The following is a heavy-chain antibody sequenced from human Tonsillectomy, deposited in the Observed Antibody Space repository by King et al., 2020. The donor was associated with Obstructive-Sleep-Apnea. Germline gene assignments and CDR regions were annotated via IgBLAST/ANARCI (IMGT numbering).Heavy chain of an antibody. CDR1: GFTVSSNY. D-gene: IGHD3-3*01. J-gene: IGHJ4*02. CDR3: ARGIHYDFWSGFLDY. Sequence: EVQLVESGGGLVQSGGSLRLSCAASGFTVSSNYMSWVRQAPGKGLEWVSVIYSGGSTYYADSVKGRFTISRDNSKNTLYLQMNSLRAEDTAVYYCARGIHYDFWSGFLDYWGQGTLVTVSS. V-gene: IGHV3-66*01. CDR2: IYSGGST.